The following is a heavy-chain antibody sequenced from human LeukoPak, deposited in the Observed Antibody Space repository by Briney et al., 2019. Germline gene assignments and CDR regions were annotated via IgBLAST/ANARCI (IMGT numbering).Heavy chain of an antibody. J-gene: IGHJ3*02. Sequence: RASETLSLTCTVSGGSISSSSYYWGWIRQPPGKGLEWIGSIYHSGSTYYNPSLKSRVTISVDTSKNQFSLKLSSVTAADTAVYYCARDKTGTTPYDAFDIWGQGTMVTVSS. V-gene: IGHV4-39*07. CDR3: ARDKTGTTPYDAFDI. CDR1: GGSISSSSYY. D-gene: IGHD1-7*01. CDR2: IYHSGST.